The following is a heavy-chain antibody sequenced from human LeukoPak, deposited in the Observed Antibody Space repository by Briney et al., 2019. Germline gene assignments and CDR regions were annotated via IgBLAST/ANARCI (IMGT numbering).Heavy chain of an antibody. J-gene: IGHJ4*02. CDR2: ISGSGGGT. V-gene: IGHV3-23*01. CDR1: GITLSNYG. D-gene: IGHD3-22*01. Sequence: GGSLRLSCAVSGITLSNYGMSWVRQVPGKGLEWVAGISGSGGGTNYADSVKGRFTISRDYPKNTLFLQMNNLRAEDTAVYFCAKRGVVIRVILVGFHKEAYYFDSWGQGALVTVSS. CDR3: AKRGVVIRVILVGFHKEAYYFDS.